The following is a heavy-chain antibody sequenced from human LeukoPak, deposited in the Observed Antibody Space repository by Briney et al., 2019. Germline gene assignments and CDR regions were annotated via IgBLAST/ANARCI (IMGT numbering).Heavy chain of an antibody. V-gene: IGHV3-9*01. Sequence: PGRSLRLSCAASGFTFDDYAMHWVRQAPGKGLEWVSGISWNSGSIGYADSVKGRFTISRDNAKNSLYLQMNSLRAEDTALSYCAKDMAVVVPAASDHMSRTNYYYYYYMDVWGKGTTVTVSS. CDR1: GFTFDDYA. CDR2: ISWNSGSI. J-gene: IGHJ6*03. D-gene: IGHD2-2*01. CDR3: AKDMAVVVPAASDHMSRTNYYYYYYMDV.